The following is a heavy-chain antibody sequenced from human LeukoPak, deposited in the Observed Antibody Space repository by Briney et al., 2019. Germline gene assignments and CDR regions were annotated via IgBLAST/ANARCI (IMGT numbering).Heavy chain of an antibody. V-gene: IGHV3-23*01. CDR2: ISGSGGST. J-gene: IGHJ4*02. CDR1: GFTFSSYA. Sequence: GGSLRLSCAASGFTFSSYAMSWVRQAPGKGLEWASAISGSGGSTYYADSVKGRFTISRDNSKNTLYLQMNSLRAEDTAVYYCAKRTSVATSFWVRGRTPYFDYWGQGTLVTVSS. D-gene: IGHD5-12*01. CDR3: AKRTSVATSFWVRGRTPYFDY.